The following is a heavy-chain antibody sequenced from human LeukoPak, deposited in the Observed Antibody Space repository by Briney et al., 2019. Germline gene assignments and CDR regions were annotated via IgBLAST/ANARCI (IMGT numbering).Heavy chain of an antibody. D-gene: IGHD3-3*01. V-gene: IGHV4-59*01. Sequence: SETLSLTCTVSGGSITSYYWSWIRQPPGKGLEYIGYIYNSDTTNYNPSLKSRVTISLDTSKNQFSLKLSSVTAADTAVYYCARLLGWSGPINWFDPWGRGTLVTVSS. J-gene: IGHJ5*02. CDR3: ARLLGWSGPINWFDP. CDR1: GGSITSYY. CDR2: IYNSDTT.